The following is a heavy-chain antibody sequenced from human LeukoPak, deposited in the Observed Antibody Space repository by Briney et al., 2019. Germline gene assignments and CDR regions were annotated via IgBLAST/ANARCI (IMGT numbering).Heavy chain of an antibody. CDR1: GFAIGSYA. D-gene: IGHD6-13*01. CDR3: AKERELVHYDY. J-gene: IGHJ4*02. CDR2: ISSSGGST. Sequence: PGGSLRLSCAASGFAIGSYAMTWVRQAPGKGLEWVSGISSSGGSTYYGDSVKGRFTISRDNSKNTLYLQMNSLRAEDTAVYYCAKERELVHYDYWGQGTLVTVSS. V-gene: IGHV3-23*01.